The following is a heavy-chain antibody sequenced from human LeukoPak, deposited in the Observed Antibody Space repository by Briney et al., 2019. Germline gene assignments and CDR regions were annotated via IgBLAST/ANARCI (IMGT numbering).Heavy chain of an antibody. CDR1: GFSFSSYS. V-gene: IGHV3-48*01. CDR3: ARDYVYAFDY. Sequence: PGGSLRLSCAASGFSFSSYSMNWVRQAPGKGLEWVSYISGSGNAKHYTDSVRGRFTISRDNANNALYLQMNSLRAEDTAVYFCARDYVYAFDYWGQGTLVTVST. D-gene: IGHD2/OR15-2a*01. CDR2: ISGSGNAK. J-gene: IGHJ4*02.